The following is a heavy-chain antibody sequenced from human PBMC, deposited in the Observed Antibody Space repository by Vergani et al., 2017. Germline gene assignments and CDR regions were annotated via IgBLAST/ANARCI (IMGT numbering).Heavy chain of an antibody. V-gene: IGHV3-21*04. CDR1: GFTFSSYS. CDR3: AKDSSWDYYYDSSGYQSYYFDY. D-gene: IGHD3-22*01. CDR2: IISSSSYI. J-gene: IGHJ4*02. Sequence: EVQLVESGGGLVKPGGSLRLSCAASGFTFSSYSMNWVRQAPGKGLEWVSSIISSSSYIYYADSVKGRFTISRDNAKNSLYLQMNSLRAEDTALYYCAKDSSWDYYYDSSGYQSYYFDYWGQGTLVTVSS.